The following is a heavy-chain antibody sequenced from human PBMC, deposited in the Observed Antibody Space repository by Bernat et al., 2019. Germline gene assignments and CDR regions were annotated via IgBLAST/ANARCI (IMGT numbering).Heavy chain of an antibody. CDR3: ARDQEKYYYDSSGYSGYYYGMDV. CDR2: IWYDGSNK. D-gene: IGHD3-22*01. CDR1: GFTFSSYG. Sequence: QVQLVESGGGVVQPGRSLRLSCAASGFTFSSYGMHWVRQAPGKGLEWGAVIWYDGSNKYYADSVKGRFTISRDNSKNTLYLQMNSLRAEDTAVYYCARDQEKYYYDSSGYSGYYYGMDVWGQGTTVTVSS. J-gene: IGHJ6*02. V-gene: IGHV3-33*01.